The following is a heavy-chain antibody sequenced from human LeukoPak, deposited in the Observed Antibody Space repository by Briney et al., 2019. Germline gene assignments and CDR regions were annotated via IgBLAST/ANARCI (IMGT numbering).Heavy chain of an antibody. V-gene: IGHV1-18*01. CDR2: ISAYNGNT. CDR3: ARVHLPWVTTDY. J-gene: IGHJ4*02. CDR1: GYTFTSYG. Sequence: ASVKVSCKASGYTFTSYGISWVRQAPGQGLEWMGWISAYNGNTNYAQKLQGRVTMTTDTSTSTAYMKLRSLRSDDTAVYYCARVHLPWVTTDYWGQGTLVTVSS. D-gene: IGHD2-21*02.